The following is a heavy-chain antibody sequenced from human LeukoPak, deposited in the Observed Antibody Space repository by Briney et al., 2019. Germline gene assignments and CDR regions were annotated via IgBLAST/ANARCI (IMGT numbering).Heavy chain of an antibody. V-gene: IGHV3-23*01. CDR1: GFTFSSYA. D-gene: IGHD2-15*01. Sequence: PGGSLRLSCAASGFTFSSYAMSWVRQAPGKGLEWVSAISGSGGSTYYADSVKGRFTISRDNSKNTLYLQMNSLRAEDTAVYYCATYYPDCSGGSCQPYYFDYWGQGTLVTVSS. CDR3: ATYYPDCSGGSCQPYYFDY. CDR2: ISGSGGST. J-gene: IGHJ4*02.